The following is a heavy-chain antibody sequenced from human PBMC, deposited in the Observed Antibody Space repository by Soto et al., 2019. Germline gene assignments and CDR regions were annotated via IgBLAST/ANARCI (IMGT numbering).Heavy chain of an antibody. V-gene: IGHV1-18*01. CDR1: GYTFSRSG. CDR3: ARLGAYYQSLDP. Sequence: ASVKVSCKASGYTFSRSGISWVRQAPGQGPEWMGWISSYNGDTNYAQTFQGRVTMTTDTSTSTAYMELRSLRSDDTAVYYCARLGAYYQSLDPWGPGTLVTVSS. CDR2: ISSYNGDT. D-gene: IGHD2-21*01. J-gene: IGHJ5*02.